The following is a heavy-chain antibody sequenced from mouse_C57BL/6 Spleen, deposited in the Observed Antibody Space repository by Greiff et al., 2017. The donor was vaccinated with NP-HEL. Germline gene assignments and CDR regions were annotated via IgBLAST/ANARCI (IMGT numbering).Heavy chain of an antibody. CDR3: ARSYDPWLAY. J-gene: IGHJ3*01. CDR1: GYAFSSSW. CDR2: IYPGDGDT. Sequence: VQLQQSGPELAKPGASVKISCKASGYAFSSSWMNWVKQRPGKGLEWIGRIYPGDGDTNYNGKFKGKATLTADKSSSTAYMQLSSLTSEDSAVYFCARSYDPWLAYWGQGTLVTVSA. V-gene: IGHV1-82*01. D-gene: IGHD2-3*01.